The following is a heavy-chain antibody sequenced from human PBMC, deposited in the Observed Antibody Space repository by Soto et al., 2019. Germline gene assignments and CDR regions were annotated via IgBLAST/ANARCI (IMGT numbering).Heavy chain of an antibody. J-gene: IGHJ6*02. Sequence: VLLIQSGAEVKKPGASVKVSCKASGYNFTSYYMHWVRQAPGQGLEWMGIINPKNGKTTYAQKFRGRITVTRDTSTTTVYMELKSLRSEDTAVYYCVAGMDVWGQGTTVIVSS. CDR2: INPKNGKT. CDR3: VAGMDV. CDR1: GYNFTSYY. V-gene: IGHV1-46*01.